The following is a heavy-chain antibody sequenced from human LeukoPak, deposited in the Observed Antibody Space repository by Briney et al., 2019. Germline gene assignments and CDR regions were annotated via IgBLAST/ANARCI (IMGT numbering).Heavy chain of an antibody. D-gene: IGHD2-2*01. CDR3: AKEVRMSSV. CDR1: GFTLSSYA. J-gene: IGHJ3*01. CDR2: ISGSATTT. Sequence: GGSLRLSCAASGFTLSSYAMSWVRQAPGKGLEWVSAISGSATTTYYADSAKGRFTISRDNSKNTVFLQMDSLRVEDTAIYYCAKEVRMSSVWGQGTMVTVSS. V-gene: IGHV3-23*01.